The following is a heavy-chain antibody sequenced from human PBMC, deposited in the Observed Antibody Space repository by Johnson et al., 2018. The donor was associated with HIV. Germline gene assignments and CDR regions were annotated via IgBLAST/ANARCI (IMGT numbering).Heavy chain of an antibody. D-gene: IGHD2-15*01. CDR2: ISGSGGST. CDR3: ARECSGGSCYPLDHDAFDI. Sequence: MLLVESGGGLVQPGRSLRLSCAASGFTFDDYAMHWVRQAPGKGLEWVSAISGSGGSTYYEDSVKGRFTIFRDNSKNTLYLQMGSLRAEDMAVYYCARECSGGSCYPLDHDAFDIWGQGTMVTVSS. V-gene: IGHV3-23*04. J-gene: IGHJ3*02. CDR1: GFTFDDYA.